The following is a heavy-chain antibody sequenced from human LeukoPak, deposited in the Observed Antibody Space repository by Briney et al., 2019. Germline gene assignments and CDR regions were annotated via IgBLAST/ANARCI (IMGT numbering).Heavy chain of an antibody. CDR2: IYYSGST. J-gene: IGHJ3*02. CDR1: GGSISSSSYY. D-gene: IGHD6-19*01. CDR3: ARHDPEQWLVFGSNAFDI. Sequence: SETLSLTCTVSGGSISSSSYYWGWIRQPPGKGLEWIGSIYYSGSTYYNPSLKSRVTISVDTSKNQFSLKLSSVTAADTAVYYCARHDPEQWLVFGSNAFDIWGQGTMVTVSS. V-gene: IGHV4-39*01.